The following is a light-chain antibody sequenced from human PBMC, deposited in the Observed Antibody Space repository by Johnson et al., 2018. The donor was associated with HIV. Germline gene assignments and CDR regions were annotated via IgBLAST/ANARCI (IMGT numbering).Light chain of an antibody. V-gene: IGLV1-51*02. CDR2: ENN. J-gene: IGLJ1*01. Sequence: QSVLTQPPSVSAAPGQKVTISCSGSSSNIGNNYVSWYQHLPGTAPKLLIYENNKRPSGIPDRFSGSKSGTSATLGITGLQTGDEADYYCGTWDSSLSANVFVTGTKVTVL. CDR1: SSNIGNNY. CDR3: GTWDSSLSANV.